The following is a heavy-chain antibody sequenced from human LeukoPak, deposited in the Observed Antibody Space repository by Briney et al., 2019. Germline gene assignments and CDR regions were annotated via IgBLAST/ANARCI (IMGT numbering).Heavy chain of an antibody. V-gene: IGHV3-48*01. Sequence: GGSLRLSCAASGFTFSSYSMNWVRQAPGQGLEWVSYISSASNTIYYADSVKGRFTISRDNAKNSLYLQMNSLRAEDTAMYYCARDGWFGDYNWFDPWGQGTLVTVSS. CDR3: ARDGWFGDYNWFDP. CDR1: GFTFSSYS. D-gene: IGHD3-10*01. CDR2: ISSASNTI. J-gene: IGHJ5*02.